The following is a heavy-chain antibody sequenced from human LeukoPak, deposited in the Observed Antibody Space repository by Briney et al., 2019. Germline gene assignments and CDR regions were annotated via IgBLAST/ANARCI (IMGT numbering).Heavy chain of an antibody. CDR3: AITVRTRWGFDY. Sequence: PGGSLRLSCAASGFTFSNYEMIWVRQAPGKGLGWISYISTTGTTIYYADSVKGRFTISRDNSNNTLYLQMSSLRAEDTALYYCAITVRTRWGFDYWGQGTLVTVSS. CDR2: ISTTGTTI. V-gene: IGHV3-48*03. J-gene: IGHJ4*02. D-gene: IGHD4-23*01. CDR1: GFTFSNYE.